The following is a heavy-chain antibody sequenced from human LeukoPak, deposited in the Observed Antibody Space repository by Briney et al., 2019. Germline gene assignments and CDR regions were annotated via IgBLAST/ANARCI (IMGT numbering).Heavy chain of an antibody. V-gene: IGHV4-39*01. Sequence: SETLSLTCTVSGGSNSSSSYYWGWIRQPPGKGLEWIGSIYYSGSTYYNPSLKSRVTISVDTSKNQFSLKLSSVTAADTAVYYCARRGSGRNYNLWGQGTLVTVSS. CDR2: IYYSGST. CDR3: ARRGSGRNYNL. D-gene: IGHD3-10*01. CDR1: GGSNSSSSYY. J-gene: IGHJ5*02.